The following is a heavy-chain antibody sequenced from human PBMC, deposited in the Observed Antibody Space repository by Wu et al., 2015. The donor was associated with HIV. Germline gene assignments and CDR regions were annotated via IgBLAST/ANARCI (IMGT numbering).Heavy chain of an antibody. CDR3: AGSNIRGQWLVPDSYYYYGMDV. V-gene: IGHV1-46*01. Sequence: QVQLVQSGAEVKKPGASVKVSCKASGYTFTSYYMHWVRQAPGQGLEWMGIINPSGGSTSYAQKFQGRVTMTRDTSTSTVYMELSSLRSEDTAVYYCAGSNIRGQWLVPDSYYYYGMDVWSQGTTVTVSS. D-gene: IGHD6-19*01. CDR1: GYTFTSYY. J-gene: IGHJ6*02. CDR2: INPSGGST.